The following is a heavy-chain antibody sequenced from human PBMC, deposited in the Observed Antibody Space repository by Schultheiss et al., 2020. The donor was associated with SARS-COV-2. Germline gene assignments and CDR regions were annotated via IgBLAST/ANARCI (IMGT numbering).Heavy chain of an antibody. D-gene: IGHD3-22*01. CDR2: IGTAGDT. V-gene: IGHV3-13*01. J-gene: IGHJ4*02. CDR3: AKAYYYDSSGWGGDY. Sequence: GGSLRLSCSASGFTFSSYDMHWVRQATGKGLEWVSAIGTAGDTYYADSVKGRFTISRDNSKNTLYLQMNSLRAEDTAVYYCAKAYYYDSSGWGGDYWGQGTLVTVSS. CDR1: GFTFSSYD.